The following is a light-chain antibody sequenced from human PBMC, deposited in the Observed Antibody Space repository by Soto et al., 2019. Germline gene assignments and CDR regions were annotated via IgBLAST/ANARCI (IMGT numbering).Light chain of an antibody. CDR3: QQRNYPLT. J-gene: IGKJ4*01. V-gene: IGKV3D-20*02. CDR1: QSVSSSY. CDR2: GAS. Sequence: IVCTHSPGTLSLSPGERATLSCRASQSVSSSYLAWYQQKPGQAPRLLIYGASSRATGIPDRFSGSGSGTDFTLSISTLEPEDFAVYYCQQRNYPLTFGGGTKVDIK.